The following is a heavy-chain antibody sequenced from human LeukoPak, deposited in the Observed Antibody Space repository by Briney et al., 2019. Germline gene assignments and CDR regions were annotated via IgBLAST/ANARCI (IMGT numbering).Heavy chain of an antibody. CDR1: GYTFTSYD. D-gene: IGHD5/OR15-5a*01. Sequence: ASVKVSCKASGYTFTSYDINWVRQATGQGLEWMGWMNPYSGNTGYARKFQGRVTMTRNTSISTAYMELSSLTSEDTAVYYCVRGAYTIYDRCFDPWGQGTLVTVSS. J-gene: IGHJ5*02. CDR3: VRGAYTIYDRCFDP. CDR2: MNPYSGNT. V-gene: IGHV1-8*01.